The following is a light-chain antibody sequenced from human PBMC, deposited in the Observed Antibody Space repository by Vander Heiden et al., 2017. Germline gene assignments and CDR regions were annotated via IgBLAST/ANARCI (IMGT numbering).Light chain of an antibody. Sequence: NFMLTQPHSVSESPRKTVTIPCTRSSGSIVSNYVQWYQQRPGSAPTSVISDDNQSPAGVPDRFSGSIDSSSNSASLAISGLKTEDEADYYCQSYDSNNVGVFGGGTKLTVL. CDR3: QSYDSNNVGV. V-gene: IGLV6-57*04. J-gene: IGLJ3*02. CDR1: SGSIVSNY. CDR2: DDN.